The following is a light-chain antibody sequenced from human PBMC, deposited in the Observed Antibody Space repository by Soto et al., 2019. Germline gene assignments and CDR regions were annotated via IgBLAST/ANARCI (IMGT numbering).Light chain of an antibody. J-gene: IGKJ1*01. Sequence: AIRMTQSPSSLSASTGDRVTITCRASQGISSYLAWYQQKPGKAPKLLIYAASTLQSGVPSRLSGSGSGTDFTLTISCLQSEDFATYHCQQYYSYPPTFGQGTKVEIK. V-gene: IGKV1-8*01. CDR2: AAS. CDR3: QQYYSYPPT. CDR1: QGISSY.